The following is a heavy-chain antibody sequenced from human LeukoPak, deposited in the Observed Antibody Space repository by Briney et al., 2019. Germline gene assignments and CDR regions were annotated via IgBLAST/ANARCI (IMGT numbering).Heavy chain of an antibody. J-gene: IGHJ4*02. CDR2: IIPIFGTA. Sequence: SVKVSCKASGYTFTSYDIHWMRQATVQGLDLMGGIIPIFGTANYAQKFQGRVTITADESTSTAYMELSSLRSEDTAVYYCARDLSSWYFDYWGQGTLVTVSS. V-gene: IGHV1-69*13. D-gene: IGHD6-13*01. CDR1: GYTFTSYD. CDR3: ARDLSSWYFDY.